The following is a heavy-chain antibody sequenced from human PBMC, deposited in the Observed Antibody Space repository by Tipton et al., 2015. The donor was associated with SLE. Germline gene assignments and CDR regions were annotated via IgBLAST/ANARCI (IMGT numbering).Heavy chain of an antibody. CDR1: GFTFSSYA. CDR3: VSRSYQTVTTDY. V-gene: IGHV3-30-3*01. Sequence: SLRLSCAASGFTFSSYAMHWVRQAPGKGLEWVAVISYDGSNKYYADSVKGRFTISRDNSKNTLYLQMNSLRAEDTAVYYCVSRSYQTVTTDYWGQGTLVTVSS. CDR2: ISYDGSNK. J-gene: IGHJ4*02. D-gene: IGHD4-17*01.